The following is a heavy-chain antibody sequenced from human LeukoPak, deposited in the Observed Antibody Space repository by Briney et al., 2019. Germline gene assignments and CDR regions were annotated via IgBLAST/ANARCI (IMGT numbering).Heavy chain of an antibody. D-gene: IGHD1-1*01. CDR3: AKDRETTSSGTFDY. Sequence: GGPLRLSCAASGFTFSSYGMHCVRQAPGKGLEWVAFIAEDGSNEKYTDSVKGRFTISRDNSNNTLYLRMNSLRAEDTGVYYCAKDRETTSSGTFDYWGQGTLVTVSS. CDR2: IAEDGSNE. CDR1: GFTFSSYG. J-gene: IGHJ4*02. V-gene: IGHV3-30*18.